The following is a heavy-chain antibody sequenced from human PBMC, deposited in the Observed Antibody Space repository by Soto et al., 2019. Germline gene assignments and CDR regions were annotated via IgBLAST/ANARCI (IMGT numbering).Heavy chain of an antibody. V-gene: IGHV3-23*01. D-gene: IGHD6-6*01. CDR1: GFTFSSYA. J-gene: IGHJ6*03. CDR3: ARRGAARPHYYMDV. CDR2: ISGSGGST. Sequence: GGSLRLSCAASGFTFSSYAMSWVRQAPGKGLEWVSAISGSGGSTYYADSVKGRFTISRDNSKNTLYLQMNSLRAEDTAVYYCARRGAARPHYYMDVWGKGTTVTVSS.